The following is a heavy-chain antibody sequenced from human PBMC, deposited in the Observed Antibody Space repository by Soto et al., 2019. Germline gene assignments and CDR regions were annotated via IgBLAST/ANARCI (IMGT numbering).Heavy chain of an antibody. D-gene: IGHD1-26*01. Sequence: PGESLKISCKGSGYSFTSYWICCFLQMPGKGLEWMGIIYPGDSDTRYSPSFQGQVTISADKSISTAYLQWSSLKASDTAMYYCARLPMTQNAFDIWGQGTMVTVSS. CDR1: GYSFTSYW. V-gene: IGHV5-51*01. CDR2: IYPGDSDT. J-gene: IGHJ3*02. CDR3: ARLPMTQNAFDI.